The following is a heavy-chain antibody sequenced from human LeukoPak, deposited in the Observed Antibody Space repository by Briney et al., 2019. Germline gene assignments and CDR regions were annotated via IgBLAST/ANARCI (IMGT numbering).Heavy chain of an antibody. Sequence: GESLKISCAASGFTFSNYAMSWVRRAPGKGLEWVSIISGSGDSTYYADSVKGRFTISRDNSKNTLFLQMNSLRAEDTAVYYCATRDYGDYVGYWGQGTLVTVSS. CDR1: GFTFSNYA. D-gene: IGHD4-17*01. J-gene: IGHJ4*02. CDR3: ATRDYGDYVGY. V-gene: IGHV3-23*01. CDR2: ISGSGDST.